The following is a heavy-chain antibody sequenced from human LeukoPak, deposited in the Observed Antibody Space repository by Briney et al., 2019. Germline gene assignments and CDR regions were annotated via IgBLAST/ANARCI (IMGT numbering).Heavy chain of an antibody. D-gene: IGHD2-15*01. CDR2: ISGTGGST. V-gene: IGHV3-23*01. Sequence: GGSLRLSCAASGFTFSSYAMTWVRQAPRKGLEWVSSISGTGGSTFYADSVKGRFTISRDNSKNTLYLQMNSLRAEDTAIYYCATEREAYCSGGSCYGSDKLFPADYWGQGTLVTVSS. J-gene: IGHJ4*02. CDR3: ATEREAYCSGGSCYGSDKLFPADY. CDR1: GFTFSSYA.